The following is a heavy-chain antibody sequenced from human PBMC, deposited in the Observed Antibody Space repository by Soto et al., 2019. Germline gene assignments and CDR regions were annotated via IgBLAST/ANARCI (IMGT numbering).Heavy chain of an antibody. Sequence: GSLRLSCAVSSGSISSSNWWSWVRQPPGKGLEWIGEIYHSGSTNYNPSLKSRVTISVDKSKNQFSLKLSSVTAADTAVYYCARRKDGSSWYTYYYMDVWGKGTTVTVSS. J-gene: IGHJ6*03. CDR3: ARRKDGSSWYTYYYMDV. CDR1: SGSISSSNW. V-gene: IGHV4-4*02. CDR2: IYHSGST. D-gene: IGHD6-13*01.